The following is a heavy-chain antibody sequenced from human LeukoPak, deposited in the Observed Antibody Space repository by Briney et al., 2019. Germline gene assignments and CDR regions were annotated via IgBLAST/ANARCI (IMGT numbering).Heavy chain of an antibody. D-gene: IGHD3-10*01. V-gene: IGHV3-48*04. CDR2: ISSSSSTI. J-gene: IGHJ4*02. CDR1: GFTFSSYS. CDR3: ARDSPYGSGSYYRY. Sequence: GGSLRLSCAASGFTFSSYSMNWVRQAPGKGLEWVSYISSSSSTIYYADSVKGRFTISRDNAKNSLYLQMNSLRAEDTAVYYCARDSPYGSGSYYRYWGQGTLVTVSS.